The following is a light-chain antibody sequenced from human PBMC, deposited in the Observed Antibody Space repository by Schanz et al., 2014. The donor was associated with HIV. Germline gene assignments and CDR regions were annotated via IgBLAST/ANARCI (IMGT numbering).Light chain of an antibody. CDR1: SSDVGGYNY. J-gene: IGLJ2*01. CDR2: EVS. CDR3: CSYAGSSTPV. Sequence: QSALTQPASVSGSPGQSITISCTGTSSDVGGYNYVSWYQQHPGKAPKLMIYEVSKRPSGVSNRFSGSKSGNTASLTISGLQAEDEADYYCCSYAGSSTPVFGGGTKLTVL. V-gene: IGLV2-23*02.